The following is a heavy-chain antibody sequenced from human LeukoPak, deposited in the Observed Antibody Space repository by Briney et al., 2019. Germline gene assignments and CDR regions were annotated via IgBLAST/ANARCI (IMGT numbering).Heavy chain of an antibody. V-gene: IGHV3-21*01. Sequence: GGSLRLSCAASGFTFSSYSMNWVRQAPGKGLEWVSSISSSSSYIYYADSVKGRFTISRDNAKNSLYLQMNSLRAEDTAVYYCARNMVRGGDAIDIWGQGTMVTVSS. CDR1: GFTFSSYS. CDR2: ISSSSSYI. CDR3: ARNMVRGGDAIDI. J-gene: IGHJ3*02. D-gene: IGHD3-10*01.